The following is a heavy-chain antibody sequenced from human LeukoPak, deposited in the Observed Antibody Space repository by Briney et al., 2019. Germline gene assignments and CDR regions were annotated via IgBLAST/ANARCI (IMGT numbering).Heavy chain of an antibody. Sequence: ASVKVSCKASGYTFTSYGITWVRQAPGQGLEWMGWISAYNGNTNYAQKFQGRLTMTTDTSTITAYMELRSLRPDDTAVYYCARDFFHGHCSGLTCFLLDSWGQGSLVTVSS. V-gene: IGHV1-18*01. D-gene: IGHD2-15*01. CDR3: ARDFFHGHCSGLTCFLLDS. CDR1: GYTFTSYG. CDR2: ISAYNGNT. J-gene: IGHJ4*02.